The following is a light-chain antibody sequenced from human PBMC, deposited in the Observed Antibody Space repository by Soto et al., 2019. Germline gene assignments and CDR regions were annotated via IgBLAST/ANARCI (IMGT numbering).Light chain of an antibody. CDR1: QSVSSN. J-gene: IGKJ3*01. V-gene: IGKV3D-15*01. Sequence: EIVMTQSPATLSVSPGERATPSCRASQSVSSNLAWYQQKPGQAPRLLMYGASTRATGIPARFSGSRSGTEFTLTISSLQSEDFAVYYCQQYNNWPFTFGPGTKVDI. CDR3: QQYNNWPFT. CDR2: GAS.